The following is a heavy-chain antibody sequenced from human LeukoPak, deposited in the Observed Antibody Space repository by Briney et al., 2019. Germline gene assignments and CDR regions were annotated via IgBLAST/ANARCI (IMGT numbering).Heavy chain of an antibody. V-gene: IGHV3-33*01. CDR3: ARDFRGYSYGLLHY. CDR1: GFTFSSYG. Sequence: PGGSLRLSCAASGFTFSSYGMHWVRQAPGKELEWVAVIWYDGSNKYYADSVKGRFTISRDNSKNTLYLQMNSLRAEDTAVYYCARDFRGYSYGLLHYWGQGTLVTVSS. D-gene: IGHD5-18*01. J-gene: IGHJ4*02. CDR2: IWYDGSNK.